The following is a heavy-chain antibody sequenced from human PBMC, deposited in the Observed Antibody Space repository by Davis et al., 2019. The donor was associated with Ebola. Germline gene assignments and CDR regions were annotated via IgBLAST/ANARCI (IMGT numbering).Heavy chain of an antibody. CDR2: ISGDGGST. V-gene: IGHV3-43*02. J-gene: IGHJ5*02. CDR3: AKDIAGSSWPGRDNWFDP. D-gene: IGHD6-13*01. Sequence: PGGSLRLSCAASGFTFDDYAMHWVRQAPGKGLEWVSLISGDGGSTYYADSVKGRFTISRDNSKNSLYLQMNSLRTEDTALYYCAKDIAGSSWPGRDNWFDPWGQGTLVTVSS. CDR1: GFTFDDYA.